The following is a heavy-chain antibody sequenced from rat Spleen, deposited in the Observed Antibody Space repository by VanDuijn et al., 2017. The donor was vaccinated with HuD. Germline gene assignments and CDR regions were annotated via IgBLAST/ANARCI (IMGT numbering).Heavy chain of an antibody. Sequence: EVQLVESDGGLVQPGRSLKLSCAASGFTFSDYAMAWVRQAPKKGLEWVASITNTGGSTYYPDSVKGRFTISRDDAKSTLYLQMDSLRSEDTATYYCTTSTYDWFVYWGQGTLVTVSS. D-gene: IGHD2-1*01. CDR2: ITNTGGST. J-gene: IGHJ3*01. CDR3: TTSTYDWFVY. CDR1: GFTFSDYA. V-gene: IGHV5-20*01.